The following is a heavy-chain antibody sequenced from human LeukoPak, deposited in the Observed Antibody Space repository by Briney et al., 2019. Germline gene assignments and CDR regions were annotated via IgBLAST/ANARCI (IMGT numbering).Heavy chain of an antibody. CDR2: MYYSGTT. D-gene: IGHD2-2*01. V-gene: IGHV4-59*01. CDR3: ARDLGFCSSTSCYPWFDP. Sequence: PSETLSLTCTASGASITSYYWSWFRQPPGKGLEWIGYMYYSGTTNYNPSLKSRVTISVDTSKNQFSLKLSYVTAADTAVYYCARDLGFCSSTSCYPWFDPWGQGTLVTVSS. CDR1: GASITSYY. J-gene: IGHJ5*02.